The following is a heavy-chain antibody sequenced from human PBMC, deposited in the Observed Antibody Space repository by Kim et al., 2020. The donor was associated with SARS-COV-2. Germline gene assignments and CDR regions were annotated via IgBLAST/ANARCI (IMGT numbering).Heavy chain of an antibody. V-gene: IGHV3-23*01. D-gene: IGHD2-15*01. CDR2: ISGSGGST. CDR1: GFTFSSYA. J-gene: IGHJ4*02. CDR3: AKDTCSGGSCYSDY. Sequence: GGSLRLSCAASGFTFSSYAMSWVRQAPGKGLEWVSAISGSGGSTYYADSVKGRFTISRDNSKNTLYLQMNSLRAEDTAVYYCAKDTCSGGSCYSDYWGQGTLVTVSS.